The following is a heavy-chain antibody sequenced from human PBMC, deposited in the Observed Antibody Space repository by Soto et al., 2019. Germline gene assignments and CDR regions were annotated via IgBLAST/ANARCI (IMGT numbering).Heavy chain of an antibody. Sequence: PGGSLRLSCAASVFTLSTYSMNWVRQAPGKGLEWVSSIGSIGGSSNYIHYADSLKGRFTISRDNAKNSVYLQMNSLRAEDTAVYYCASEGYNSLFDYWGQGTQVTVSS. J-gene: IGHJ4*02. CDR3: ASEGYNSLFDY. V-gene: IGHV3-21*01. CDR1: VFTLSTYS. D-gene: IGHD5-12*01. CDR2: IGSIGGSSNYI.